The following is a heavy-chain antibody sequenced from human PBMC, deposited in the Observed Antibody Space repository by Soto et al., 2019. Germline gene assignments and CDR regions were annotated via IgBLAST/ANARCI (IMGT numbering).Heavy chain of an antibody. Sequence: EVQLVESGGGLVQPGGSLRLSCAASGFTFSSYWMHWVRQAPGKGLVWVSRINSDGSSTSYADSVKGRFTISRDNAKNTLYLQMNSLRAEDTAVYYCARVDYDFLSGYYETVVAATSRSYYYYMAVWGRGTTVTVSS. D-gene: IGHD3-3*01. V-gene: IGHV3-74*01. CDR2: INSDGSST. CDR1: GFTFSSYW. CDR3: ARVDYDFLSGYYETVVAATSRSYYYYMAV. J-gene: IGHJ6*03.